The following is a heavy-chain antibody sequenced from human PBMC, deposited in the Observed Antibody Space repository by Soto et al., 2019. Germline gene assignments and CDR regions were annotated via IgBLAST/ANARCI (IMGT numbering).Heavy chain of an antibody. J-gene: IGHJ4*02. CDR2: MSYDGNSK. D-gene: IGHD2-21*01. CDR1: GFTFSSYS. V-gene: IGHV3-30-3*01. Sequence: QVPLVESGGGVVQPGRSLRLSCAASGFTFSSYSMHWVRQAPGKGLEWVAAMSYDGNSKYFADSVKGRFTISRDNSKTTLSLQMNSLGAEDSAVYYCARGRTVRDHDDFDLWGQGTLVTVSS. CDR3: ARGRTVRDHDDFDL.